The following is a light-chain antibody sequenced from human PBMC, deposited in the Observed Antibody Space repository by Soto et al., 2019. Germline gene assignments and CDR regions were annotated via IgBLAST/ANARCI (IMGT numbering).Light chain of an antibody. Sequence: EIVLTQSPGTLSLSPGERATLSCRASQSVSNNYLAWYQQKPGQAPRLFISVVSSRATGIPDRFSGSGSGTDFTLTISRLEPEDFAVYYCQQYSSSLYTFGQGTKLEIK. V-gene: IGKV3-20*01. J-gene: IGKJ2*01. CDR2: VVS. CDR1: QSVSNNY. CDR3: QQYSSSLYT.